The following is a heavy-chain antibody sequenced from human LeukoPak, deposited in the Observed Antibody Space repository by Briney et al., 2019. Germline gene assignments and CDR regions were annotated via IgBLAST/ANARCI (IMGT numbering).Heavy chain of an antibody. CDR2: INHSGST. J-gene: IGHJ4*02. V-gene: IGHV4-34*01. CDR3: ARGTLGMATNDY. CDR1: GGSFSGYY. Sequence: SETLSLTCAVYGGSFSGYYWSWIRQPPGKGLEWIGEINHSGSTNYNPSLKSRVTISVDASKNQFSLKLSSVTAADTAVYYCARGTLGMATNDYWGQGTLVTVSS. D-gene: IGHD5-24*01.